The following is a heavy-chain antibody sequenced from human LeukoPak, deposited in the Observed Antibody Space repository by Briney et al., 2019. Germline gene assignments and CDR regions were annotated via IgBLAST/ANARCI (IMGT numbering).Heavy chain of an antibody. J-gene: IGHJ4*02. V-gene: IGHV4-34*01. CDR2: INHSGST. CDR3: ARGRVTMVRGVFPFDY. Sequence: PSETLSLTCAVYGGSFSGYYWSWIRQPPGKGLEWIGEINHSGSTNYNPSLKSRVTISVDTSENQFSLKLSSVTAADTAVYYCARGRVTMVRGVFPFDYWGQGTLVTVSS. CDR1: GGSFSGYY. D-gene: IGHD3-10*01.